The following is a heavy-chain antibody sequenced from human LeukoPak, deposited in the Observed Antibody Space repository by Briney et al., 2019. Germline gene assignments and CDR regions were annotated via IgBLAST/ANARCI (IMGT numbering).Heavy chain of an antibody. D-gene: IGHD3-22*01. V-gene: IGHV1-8*01. Sequence: ASVKVSCKASGYTFTSCDINWVRQATGQGLEWMGWMNPNSGNTGYAQKFQGRVTMTRNTSISTAYMELSSLRSEDTAVYYCARGTYYYDSSGYPPNWFDPWGQGTLVTVSS. J-gene: IGHJ5*02. CDR3: ARGTYYYDSSGYPPNWFDP. CDR1: GYTFTSCD. CDR2: MNPNSGNT.